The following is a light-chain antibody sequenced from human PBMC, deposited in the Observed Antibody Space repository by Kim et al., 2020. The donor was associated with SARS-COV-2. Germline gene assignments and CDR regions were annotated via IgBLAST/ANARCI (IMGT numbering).Light chain of an antibody. CDR1: QNIDTY. CDR3: QQRNSWPPAVT. Sequence: PGDRATLSCRASQNIDTYLAWYQQRPGQAPRLLVYDASNRATGVPDRFSGSGSGTDFTLTISSLEPEDFSFYYCQQRNSWPPAVTFGGGTKVDIK. CDR2: DAS. V-gene: IGKV3-11*01. J-gene: IGKJ4*01.